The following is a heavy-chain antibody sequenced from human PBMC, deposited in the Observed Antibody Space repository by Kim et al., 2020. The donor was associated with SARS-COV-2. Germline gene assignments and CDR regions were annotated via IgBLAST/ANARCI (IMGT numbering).Heavy chain of an antibody. CDR2: SMNSI. J-gene: IGHJ4*02. V-gene: IGHV3-21*01. CDR3: ARDIDY. Sequence: SMNSIDNAASGKGRFTISRKNAKNSLYLQRNSLRAEDTAVYYCARDIDYWGQGTLVTVSS.